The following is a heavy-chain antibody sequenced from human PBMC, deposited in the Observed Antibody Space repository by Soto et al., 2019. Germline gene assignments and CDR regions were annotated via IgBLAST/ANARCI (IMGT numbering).Heavy chain of an antibody. V-gene: IGHV1-69*01. Sequence: QVQLVQSGAEVKKPGSSVKVSCKLFGVTFSNYRISWVRQAPGQGLEWMGGILPISGAANYAQKFQGRVTITADESTSTAYMELSSLGSKDTAVYYCARGGGKYYGSGNYAFDYWCQGTLVTVSS. D-gene: IGHD3-10*01. CDR2: ILPISGAA. J-gene: IGHJ4*02. CDR3: ARGGGKYYGSGNYAFDY. CDR1: GVTFSNYR.